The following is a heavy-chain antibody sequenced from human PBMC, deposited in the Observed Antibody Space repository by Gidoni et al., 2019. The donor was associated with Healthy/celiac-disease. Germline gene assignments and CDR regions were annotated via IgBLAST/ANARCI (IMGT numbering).Heavy chain of an antibody. CDR2: IYPGDSDT. Sequence: EVQLVPSGAEVKKPGRALTSSCKSSGYSCTSYWIGCVRQMPGKGLEWMGIIYPGDSDTRYRPSFQGQVTISAAKSISTAYLQWSSLNASDTAMYYCARGYGGYYYYGMDVWGKGTTVTVSS. CDR1: GYSCTSYW. CDR3: ARGYGGYYYYGMDV. J-gene: IGHJ6*04. D-gene: IGHD1-26*01. V-gene: IGHV5-51*01.